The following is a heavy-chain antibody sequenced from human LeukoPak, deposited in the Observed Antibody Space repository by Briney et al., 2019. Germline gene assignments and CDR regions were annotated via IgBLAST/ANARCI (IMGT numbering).Heavy chain of an antibody. V-gene: IGHV1-69*13. CDR1: GGTFSSYA. Sequence: ASVKVSCKASGGTFSSYAISWVRQAPGQGLEWMGGIIPIFSTANYAQKFQGRVTITADESTSTAYMELSSLRSEDTAVYYCARVHGSGQIDYWGQGTLVTVSS. CDR3: ARVHGSGQIDY. D-gene: IGHD3-10*01. J-gene: IGHJ4*02. CDR2: IIPIFSTA.